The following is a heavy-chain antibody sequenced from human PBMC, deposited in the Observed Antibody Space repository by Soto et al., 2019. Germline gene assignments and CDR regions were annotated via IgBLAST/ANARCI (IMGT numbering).Heavy chain of an antibody. CDR1: GYDFTAYD. CDR2: MNPINGAT. Sequence: QVQLVQSGAEVKQSGASVKVSCKASGYDFTAYDINWVRQASGQGLEWMGWMNPINGATGSARRFQGRVSMTRNTATGTDYLELTSLRSDDTAVYYCVRGPSPRAPAGGTPYYYAMDVWCQGTTVTVSS. D-gene: IGHD6-13*01. V-gene: IGHV1-8*02. J-gene: IGHJ6*02. CDR3: VRGPSPRAPAGGTPYYYAMDV.